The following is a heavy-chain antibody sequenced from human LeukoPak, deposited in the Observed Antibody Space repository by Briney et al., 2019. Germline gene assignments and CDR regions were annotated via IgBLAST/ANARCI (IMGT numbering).Heavy chain of an antibody. Sequence: GGSLRLSCAASGFTFSSYSMNWVRQAPGKGREWVSYISSSSSTIYYADSVKGRFTISRDNAKNSLYLQMNSLRAEDTAVYSCARDLVYDFWSAPPDYWGQGTLVTVSS. CDR1: GFTFSSYS. CDR3: ARDLVYDFWSAPPDY. V-gene: IGHV3-48*01. CDR2: ISSSSSTI. D-gene: IGHD3-3*01. J-gene: IGHJ4*02.